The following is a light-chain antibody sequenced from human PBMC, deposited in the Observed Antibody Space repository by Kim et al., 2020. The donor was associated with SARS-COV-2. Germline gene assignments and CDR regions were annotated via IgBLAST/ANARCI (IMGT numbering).Light chain of an antibody. CDR2: YDS. J-gene: IGLJ2*01. Sequence: SYELTQPPSVSVAPGKTASITCAGDNIGRKSVHWYQQKPGQAPVLVISYDSDRPSGIPERLSGSNSENTATLTISEVEAGDEADYYCQVWDSTSVHRVFGGGTKLTVL. V-gene: IGLV3-21*04. CDR3: QVWDSTSVHRV. CDR1: NIGRKS.